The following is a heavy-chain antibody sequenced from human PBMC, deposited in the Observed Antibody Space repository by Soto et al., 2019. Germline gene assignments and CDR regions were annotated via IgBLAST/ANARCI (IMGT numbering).Heavy chain of an antibody. CDR2: IYYSGST. CDR1: GGSISSSSYY. V-gene: IGHV4-39*01. CDR3: ARQGGPYSSSSWEVDY. D-gene: IGHD6-13*01. J-gene: IGHJ4*02. Sequence: NPSETLSLTCTVSGGSISSSSYYWGWIRQPPGKGLEWIGSIYYSGSTYYNPSLKSRVTISVDTSKNQFSLKLSSVTAADTAVYYCARQGGPYSSSSWEVDYWGQGTLVTVSS.